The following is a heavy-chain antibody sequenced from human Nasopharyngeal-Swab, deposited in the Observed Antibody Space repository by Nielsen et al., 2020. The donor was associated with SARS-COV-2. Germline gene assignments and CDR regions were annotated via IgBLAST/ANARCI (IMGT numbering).Heavy chain of an antibody. CDR3: ARGDSDSPDYSPRVFDY. V-gene: IGHV4-39*07. CDR2: IYYSGST. J-gene: IGHJ4*02. Sequence: PGKGLEWIGSIYYSGSTYSNPSLKSRVTMSVDTSKNQFSLNLGSVTAADTAVYYCARGDSDSPDYSPRVFDYWGQGSLVTVSS. D-gene: IGHD3-22*01.